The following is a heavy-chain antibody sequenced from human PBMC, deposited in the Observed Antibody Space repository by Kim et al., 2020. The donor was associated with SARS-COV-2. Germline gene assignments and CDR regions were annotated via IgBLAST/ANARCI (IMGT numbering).Heavy chain of an antibody. D-gene: IGHD3-22*01. CDR2: IYGGGTT. CDR3: ARDRGSDYDNSGYNWGYFQH. Sequence: GGSLRLSCAASGFGVSRSYISWVRQAPGKGLEWVSVIYGGGTTNYSESVMGRFTISRHINRNTIYLQMNSLTTEDTAVYYCARDRGSDYDNSGYNWGYFQHGGRGTLVTVSS. CDR1: GFGVSRSY. J-gene: IGHJ1*01. V-gene: IGHV3-53*04.